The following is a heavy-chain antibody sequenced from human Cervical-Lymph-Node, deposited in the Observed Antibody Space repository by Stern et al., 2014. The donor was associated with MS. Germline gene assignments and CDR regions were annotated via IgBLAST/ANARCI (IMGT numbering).Heavy chain of an antibody. J-gene: IGHJ6*02. CDR3: ASPVTLTVGAMDV. V-gene: IGHV1-69*01. CDR1: GGTFSTYP. CDR2: VIPVFGTA. D-gene: IGHD4-17*01. Sequence: VQLVESGAEVKKPGSSVKVSCKASGGTFSTYPIIWVRQAPGQGLAWIGGVIPVFGTANYAQKFQGRVTITAADSSSTAYMELSSLRSEDTAVYYCASPVTLTVGAMDVWGQGTTITVSS.